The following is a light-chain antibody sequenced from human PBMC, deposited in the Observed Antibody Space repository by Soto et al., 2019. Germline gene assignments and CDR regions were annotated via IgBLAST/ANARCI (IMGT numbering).Light chain of an antibody. CDR2: KAS. V-gene: IGKV1-5*03. Sequence: DIQMTQSPSTLSASVGDRVTITCRASQSLSSWLAWYQQKPGKALKLLIYKASSLQSGVPSRFSGSGSGTEFTLTISSLQPDDFATYYCQQYNSYPWTFGQGTKVEIK. CDR3: QQYNSYPWT. J-gene: IGKJ1*01. CDR1: QSLSSW.